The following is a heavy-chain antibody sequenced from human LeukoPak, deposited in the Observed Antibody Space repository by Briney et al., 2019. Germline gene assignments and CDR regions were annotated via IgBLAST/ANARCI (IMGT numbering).Heavy chain of an antibody. CDR3: ARTGPYYDHNVYFDY. CDR2: IYTSGST. Sequence: SETLSLTCTVSGGSISSGSYYWSWIRQPAGTGLEWIGRIYTSGSTNYNPSLKSRVTMSVDTSKNQFSLKLSSVTAADTAVYYCARTGPYYDHNVYFDYWGQGTLVTVSS. D-gene: IGHD3-22*01. J-gene: IGHJ4*02. CDR1: GGSISSGSYY. V-gene: IGHV4-61*02.